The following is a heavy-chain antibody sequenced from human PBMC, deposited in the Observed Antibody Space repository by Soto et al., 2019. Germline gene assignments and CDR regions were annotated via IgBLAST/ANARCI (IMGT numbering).Heavy chain of an antibody. CDR3: ARRYTHFDL. CDR1: GVSISSYY. D-gene: IGHD5-12*01. J-gene: IGHJ2*01. Sequence: QVQLQESGPGLVKTSETLSLTCTVSGVSISSYYWSWIRQPPGKGLEWIGSIYYSGTTNYNPSLNSRVTISVDTSKNQSSLKLSSVSAADTAVYDCARRYTHFDLWGRGTLVTVSS. CDR2: IYYSGTT. V-gene: IGHV4-59*01.